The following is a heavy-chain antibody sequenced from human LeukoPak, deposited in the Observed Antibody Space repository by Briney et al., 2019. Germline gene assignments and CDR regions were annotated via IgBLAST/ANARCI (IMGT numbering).Heavy chain of an antibody. D-gene: IGHD1-26*01. J-gene: IGHJ4*02. CDR1: GFTFSSFW. Sequence: GGSLRLSCTTSGFTFSSFWMYWVHQAPGKGLVWVSHINSDGSSTSYADSVKGRFTTSRDNAKNTLYLQMNSLGAEDTAVYYCARGRYSGNYYIDYWGQGTLVTVSS. V-gene: IGHV3-74*01. CDR3: ARGRYSGNYYIDY. CDR2: INSDGSST.